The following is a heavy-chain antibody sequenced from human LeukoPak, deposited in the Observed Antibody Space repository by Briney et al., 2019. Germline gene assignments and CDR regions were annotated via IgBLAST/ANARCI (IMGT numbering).Heavy chain of an antibody. D-gene: IGHD4-17*01. V-gene: IGHV3-23*01. CDR3: AKDLHGDFDY. CDR1: GFTFSSYA. J-gene: IGHJ4*02. CDR2: ISCSGGST. Sequence: PGGSLRLSCAASGFTFSSYAMTWVPQAPGKGLEWVSAISCSGGSTYYADSVKGRFTISRDNSKNTLYLQMNSLRAEDTAVYYCAKDLHGDFDYWGQGTLVTVSS.